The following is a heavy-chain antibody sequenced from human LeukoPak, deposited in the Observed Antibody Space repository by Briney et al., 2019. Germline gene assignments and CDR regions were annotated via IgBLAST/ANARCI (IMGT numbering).Heavy chain of an antibody. CDR1: GGSISSSSYY. J-gene: IGHJ4*02. Sequence: PSETLSLTCTVSGGSISSSSYYWGWIRQPPGKGLEWIGSIYYSGSTYYNPSLKSRVTISVDTSKNQFSLKLSSVTAADTAVYYCARHIPYYYGSGSPRGSFDYWGQGTLVTVSS. CDR2: IYYSGST. D-gene: IGHD3-10*01. CDR3: ARHIPYYYGSGSPRGSFDY. V-gene: IGHV4-39*01.